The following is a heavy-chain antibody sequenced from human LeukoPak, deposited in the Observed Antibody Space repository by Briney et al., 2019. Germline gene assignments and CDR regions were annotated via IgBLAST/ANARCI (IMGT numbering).Heavy chain of an antibody. V-gene: IGHV1-69*13. CDR3: ARQLDSGYDLNDAFDI. D-gene: IGHD5-12*01. CDR2: IIPIFGTA. CDR1: GGTFSSYA. J-gene: IGHJ3*02. Sequence: ASVKVSCKASGGTFSSYAISWARQAPGQGLEWMGGIIPIFGTANYAQKFQGRVTITADESTSTAYMELSSLRSEDTAVYYCARQLDSGYDLNDAFDIWGQGTMVTVSS.